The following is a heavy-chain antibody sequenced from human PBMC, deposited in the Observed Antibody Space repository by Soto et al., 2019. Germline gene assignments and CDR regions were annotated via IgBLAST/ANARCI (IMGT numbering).Heavy chain of an antibody. CDR2: INPSGGNI. D-gene: IGHD2-2*01. J-gene: IGHJ4*02. CDR3: GRDGGYQRFDY. Sequence: QVQLVQSGAEVKKPGASVKVSCKASGYTFTTYYIHWVRQAPGQGLEWMGIINPSGGNITYAQKCQGRVTMTRDTPTSTVYMELSSLRSEDTAVYYCGRDGGYQRFDYWGQGALVTVSS. CDR1: GYTFTTYY. V-gene: IGHV1-46*03.